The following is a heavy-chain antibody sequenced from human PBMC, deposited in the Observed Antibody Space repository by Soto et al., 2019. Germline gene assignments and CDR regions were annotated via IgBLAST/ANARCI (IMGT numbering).Heavy chain of an antibody. CDR3: AREGTPTGYYYYYGMDV. D-gene: IGHD1-7*01. CDR1: GFTFSSYW. CDR2: IKQDGSEK. Sequence: LRLSCAASGFTFSSYWMSWVRQAPGKGLEWVANIKQDGSEKYYVDSVKGRFTISRDNAKNSLYLQMNSLRAEDTAVYYCAREGTPTGYYYYYGMDVWGQGTTVTVSS. J-gene: IGHJ6*02. V-gene: IGHV3-7*01.